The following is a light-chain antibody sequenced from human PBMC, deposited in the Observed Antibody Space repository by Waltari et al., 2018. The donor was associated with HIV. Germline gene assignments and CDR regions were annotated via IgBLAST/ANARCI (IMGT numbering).Light chain of an antibody. J-gene: IGKJ1*01. CDR2: GAS. V-gene: IGKV3-15*01. Sequence: EIVMTQSPATLSVSPGERVTLSCRASQNVITNFAWYQPKPGQAPSLLIYGASTRASGIPARFTGGGSGSDFTLTINSLQSEDCGLYYCQQYNGWPRTFGQGTKV. CDR1: QNVITN. CDR3: QQYNGWPRT.